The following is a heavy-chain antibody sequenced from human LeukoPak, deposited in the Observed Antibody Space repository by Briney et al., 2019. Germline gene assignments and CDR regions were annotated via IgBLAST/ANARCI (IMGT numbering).Heavy chain of an antibody. D-gene: IGHD3-22*01. CDR1: GFTFDDYA. J-gene: IGHJ4*02. CDR2: ISWNSSSI. V-gene: IGHV3-9*01. Sequence: GGSLRLSCAASGFTFDDYAMHWVRQAPGKGLEWVSGISWNSSSIGYADSVKGRFTISRDNAKNSLYLQMNSLRAEDTALYYCAKDHYYYDSSGSFDYWGQGTLVTVSS. CDR3: AKDHYYYDSSGSFDY.